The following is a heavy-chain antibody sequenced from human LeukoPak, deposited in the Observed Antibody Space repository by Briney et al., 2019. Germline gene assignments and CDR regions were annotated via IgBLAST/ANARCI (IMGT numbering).Heavy chain of an antibody. J-gene: IGHJ6*02. V-gene: IGHV3-48*03. Sequence: GGSLRLSCAASGFTFSSYEMNWVRKAPGKGLEWVSYISSSGSTIYYADSVKGRFTICRDNAKNSLYLQMNSLRAEDTAVYYCARGRSSSPGYYYYYGMDVWGQGTTVTVSS. CDR2: ISSSGSTI. D-gene: IGHD6-13*01. CDR1: GFTFSSYE. CDR3: ARGRSSSPGYYYYYGMDV.